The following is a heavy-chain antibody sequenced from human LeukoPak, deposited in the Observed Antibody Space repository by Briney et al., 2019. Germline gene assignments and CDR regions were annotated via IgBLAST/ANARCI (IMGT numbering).Heavy chain of an antibody. V-gene: IGHV3-30*02. Sequence: GGSLRLSCAASGFTFSSYGMRWVRQAPGKGLEWVAFIRYDGSNKYYADSVKGRFTISRDNSKNTLYLQMNSLRAEDTAVYYCAKGGYCTNGVCYVDDYWGQGTLVTVSS. J-gene: IGHJ4*02. CDR3: AKGGYCTNGVCYVDDY. CDR1: GFTFSSYG. CDR2: IRYDGSNK. D-gene: IGHD2-8*01.